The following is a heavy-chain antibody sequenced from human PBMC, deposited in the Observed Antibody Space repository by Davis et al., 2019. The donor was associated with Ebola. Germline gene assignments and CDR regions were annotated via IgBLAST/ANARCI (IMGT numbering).Heavy chain of an antibody. D-gene: IGHD2-8*01. Sequence: AASVKVSCKASGYTFTSYDINWVRQATGQGLEWMGWMNPNSGNTGYAQKFQGRVTMTRNTSISTAYMELSSLRSEDTAVYYCARGLGYCTNGGCHNWFDPWGQGTLVTVSS. CDR2: MNPNSGNT. V-gene: IGHV1-8*01. CDR3: ARGLGYCTNGGCHNWFDP. J-gene: IGHJ5*02. CDR1: GYTFTSYD.